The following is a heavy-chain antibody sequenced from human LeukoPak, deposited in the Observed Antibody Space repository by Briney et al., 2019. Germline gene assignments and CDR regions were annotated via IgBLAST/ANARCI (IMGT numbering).Heavy chain of an antibody. CDR1: GLTFSSYS. D-gene: IGHD6-13*01. V-gene: IGHV3-21*01. CDR2: ISSSSSYI. J-gene: IGHJ4*02. Sequence: PGGSLRLSCAASGLTFSSYSMNWVRQAPGKGLEWVSSISSSSSYIYYADSVKGRFTISRDNAKNSLYLQMNSLRAEDTAVYYCARGLAAAGTGRADWGQGTLVTVSP. CDR3: ARGLAAAGTGRAD.